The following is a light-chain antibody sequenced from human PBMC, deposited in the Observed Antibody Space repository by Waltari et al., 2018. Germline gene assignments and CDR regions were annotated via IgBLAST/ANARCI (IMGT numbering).Light chain of an antibody. Sequence: QSVLTQPPSASGTPGQRVTISCFGSTSNVRRHPVYWYQHIPGTAPKLPIFRNNPVPSGVLDLFSASGSGTSASLAISGLRSEDEALYFCAAWDDRLSAVAFGGGTKLTVL. CDR1: TSNVRRHP. CDR2: RNN. CDR3: AAWDDRLSAVA. V-gene: IGLV1-47*01. J-gene: IGLJ2*01.